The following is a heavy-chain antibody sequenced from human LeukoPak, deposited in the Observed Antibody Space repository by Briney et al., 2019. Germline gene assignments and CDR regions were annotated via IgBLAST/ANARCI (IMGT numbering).Heavy chain of an antibody. D-gene: IGHD6-19*01. CDR1: GASISSGSYY. CDR2: IYTSGST. Sequence: SQTLSLTCTVSGASISSGSYYSSWIRQPAGKGLQWIVRIYTSGSTNYNPSLKSRVTISVDTSKNQFSLKLSSVTAADTAVYYCAREGTVAGTGNYYYGMDVWGQGTTVTVSS. V-gene: IGHV4-61*02. CDR3: AREGTVAGTGNYYYGMDV. J-gene: IGHJ6*02.